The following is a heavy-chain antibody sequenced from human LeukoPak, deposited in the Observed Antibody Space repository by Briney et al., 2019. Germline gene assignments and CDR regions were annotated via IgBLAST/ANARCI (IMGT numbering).Heavy chain of an antibody. CDR1: GFTFSSYG. J-gene: IGHJ4*02. CDR2: ISYDGGNK. Sequence: GRSLRLSCAASGFTFSSYGMHWVRQAPGKGLEWVAIISYDGGNKYYADSVKGRFTISRDNSKNTLYLQMNSLRAEDTAVYYCAKDTASSSWLSVPDYWGQGTLVTVSS. D-gene: IGHD6-13*01. V-gene: IGHV3-30*18. CDR3: AKDTASSSWLSVPDY.